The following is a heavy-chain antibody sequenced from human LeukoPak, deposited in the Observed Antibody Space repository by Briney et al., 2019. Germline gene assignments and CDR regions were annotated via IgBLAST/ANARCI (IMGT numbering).Heavy chain of an antibody. CDR2: INPNSGGT. D-gene: IGHD6-6*01. V-gene: IGHV1-2*02. J-gene: IGHJ6*03. Sequence: ASVKVSCKASGYTFTGYYMHWVRQAPGQGLEWMGWINPNSGGTNYAQKFQGRVTMTRDTSISTAYMELSRLRSDDTAVYYCAREYSSSVNYYYYYMDVWGKGTTVAVSS. CDR1: GYTFTGYY. CDR3: AREYSSSVNYYYYYMDV.